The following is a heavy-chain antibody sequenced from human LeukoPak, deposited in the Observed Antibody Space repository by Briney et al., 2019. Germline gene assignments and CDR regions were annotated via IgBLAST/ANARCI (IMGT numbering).Heavy chain of an antibody. J-gene: IGHJ4*02. CDR2: INHSGST. CDR3: ARARDDYVWGSYRYCDY. CDR1: DGSFSGYY. D-gene: IGHD3-16*02. Sequence: SETLSLTCAVYDGSFSGYYWSWIRQPPGKGLEWIGEINHSGSTNYNPSLKSRVTISVDTSKNQFSLKLSSVTAADTAVYYCARARDDYVWGSYRYCDYWGQGTLVTVSS. V-gene: IGHV4-34*01.